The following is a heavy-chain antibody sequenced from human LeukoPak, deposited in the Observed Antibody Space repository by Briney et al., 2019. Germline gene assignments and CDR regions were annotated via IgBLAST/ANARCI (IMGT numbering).Heavy chain of an antibody. CDR2: ISSSSTYI. V-gene: IGHV3-21*01. Sequence: PGGSLILSCVASGFPFRSFSMNWVRQAPGKGLEWVSSISSSSTYIYYADSVKGRFTISRDNAKNSLYLQMNSLRVEDTAVYYCARAEGSGSSFDYWGQGTLVTVSS. CDR1: GFPFRSFS. CDR3: ARAEGSGSSFDY. J-gene: IGHJ4*02. D-gene: IGHD3-10*01.